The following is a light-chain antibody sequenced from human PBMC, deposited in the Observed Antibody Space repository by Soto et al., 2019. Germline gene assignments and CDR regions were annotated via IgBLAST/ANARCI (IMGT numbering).Light chain of an antibody. Sequence: IVMTQSPLSLPVTPGEPASISCRSSQSLLHGNGYNYLDWYLQKPGQSPQLLIYLGSNRASGVPDRFSGSGSGTDFTLKISRVEAEDVGFYYCMQALQTPLYTFGQGTKVDIK. J-gene: IGKJ2*01. CDR1: QSLLHGNGYNY. V-gene: IGKV2-28*01. CDR2: LGS. CDR3: MQALQTPLYT.